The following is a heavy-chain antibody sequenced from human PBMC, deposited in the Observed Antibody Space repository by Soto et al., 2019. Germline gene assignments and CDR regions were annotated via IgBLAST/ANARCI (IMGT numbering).Heavy chain of an antibody. CDR2: IIPICGTA. J-gene: IGHJ6*02. CDR1: GGTCSSYA. Sequence: QVQLVQSGAEVQKPGSSVKVSCKASGGTCSSYAISWVRQAPGPGLEWMGGIIPICGTANYAHKFQGRVKINADESTSTAYMELSSLRSEDTAVYYCARRQIDYYALSGYPYYYYYGIDVWGQGTTVTVSS. D-gene: IGHD3-22*01. V-gene: IGHV1-69*01. CDR3: ARRQIDYYALSGYPYYYYYGIDV.